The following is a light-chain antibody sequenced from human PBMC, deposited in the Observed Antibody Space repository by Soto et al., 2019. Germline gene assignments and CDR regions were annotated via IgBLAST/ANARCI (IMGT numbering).Light chain of an antibody. CDR3: CSYAGRNTLL. Sequence: QSVLTQPPSASGSPGQSVTISCTGTSSDIGDYNYVSWYQQYPGKAPKLIIYEVSERPSGVPDRFSGSKSGNTAYLTVSGLRTEDEADYCCCSYAGRNTLLFGGGTKLTVL. J-gene: IGLJ2*01. CDR2: EVS. V-gene: IGLV2-8*01. CDR1: SSDIGDYNY.